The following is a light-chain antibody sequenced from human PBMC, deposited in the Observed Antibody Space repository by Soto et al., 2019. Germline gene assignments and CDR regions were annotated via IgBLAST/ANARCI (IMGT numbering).Light chain of an antibody. CDR2: GAS. V-gene: IGKV3-15*01. CDR3: QQYNKGPVT. Sequence: EIVMTQSPATLSVSPGESATLSCRASQSMSRNLAWYQQRPGQAPRLLIYGASTRATGIPDRFSGSGSGTDFPLTISSLQSEDFAVYYCQQYNKGPVTFGQGTKVEIK. CDR1: QSMSRN. J-gene: IGKJ1*01.